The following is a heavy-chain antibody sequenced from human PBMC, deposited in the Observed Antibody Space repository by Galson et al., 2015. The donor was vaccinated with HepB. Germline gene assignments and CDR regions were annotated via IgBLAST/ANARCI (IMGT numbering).Heavy chain of an antibody. V-gene: IGHV1-69-2*01. CDR2: VDPEDGET. D-gene: IGHD2-15*01. CDR1: GYTFTDYY. J-gene: IGHJ5*02. Sequence: VKVSCKVSGYTFTDYYMHWVQQAPGKGLEWMGLVDPEDGETIYAEKFQGRVTITADTSTDTAYMELSSLRSEDTAVYYCANLGPGYCSGGSCYGNNWFDPWGQGTLVTVSS. CDR3: ANLGPGYCSGGSCYGNNWFDP.